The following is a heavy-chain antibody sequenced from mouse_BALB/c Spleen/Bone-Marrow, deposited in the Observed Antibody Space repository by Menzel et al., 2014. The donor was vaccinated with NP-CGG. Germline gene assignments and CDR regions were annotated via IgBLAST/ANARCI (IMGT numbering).Heavy chain of an antibody. Sequence: QVQLKDSGAELVKPGASVKLSCKASGYTFTSYYLYWVKQRPGQGLEWIGEINPSNGGTNFNERFKSKASLTVDKSSSTAYMQLNSLTSEGSAVYYCTRRSLLSDYYSMDYWGQGTSVTVSS. CDR2: INPSNGGT. CDR3: TRRSLLSDYYSMDY. V-gene: IGHV1S81*02. CDR1: GYTFTSYY. J-gene: IGHJ4*01. D-gene: IGHD2-10*01.